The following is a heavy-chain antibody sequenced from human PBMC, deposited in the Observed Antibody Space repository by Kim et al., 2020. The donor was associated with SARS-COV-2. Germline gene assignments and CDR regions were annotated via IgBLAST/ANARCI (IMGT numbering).Heavy chain of an antibody. CDR3: ASTRGRGLFYFDD. CDR2: IIPIFGTA. V-gene: IGHV1-69*13. CDR1: GVSFRSYS. D-gene: IGHD3-10*01. J-gene: IGHJ4*02. Sequence: SVMVSCKAFGVSFRSYSFSWVRQAPGHGLEWMGGIIPIFGTANYAPRFQGRVTIIADESTSTVYMELTRLSSDDTALYFCASTRGRGLFYFDDWGQGTLVTVSS.